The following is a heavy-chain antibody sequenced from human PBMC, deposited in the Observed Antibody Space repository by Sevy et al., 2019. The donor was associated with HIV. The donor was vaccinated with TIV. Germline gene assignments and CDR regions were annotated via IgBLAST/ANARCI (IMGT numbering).Heavy chain of an antibody. Sequence: GGSLRLSCAASGFTFNNFAMHWVRLAPGKGPEWVAVVPSDGAITYYADSVKGRFTVSRDNSKNKGYLQMSSLRTADTALYYCAKAYSVSYYIPYDAFDIWGQGTMVTVSS. D-gene: IGHD1-26*01. J-gene: IGHJ3*02. CDR1: GFTFNNFA. CDR3: AKAYSVSYYIPYDAFDI. V-gene: IGHV3-30-3*01. CDR2: VPSDGAIT.